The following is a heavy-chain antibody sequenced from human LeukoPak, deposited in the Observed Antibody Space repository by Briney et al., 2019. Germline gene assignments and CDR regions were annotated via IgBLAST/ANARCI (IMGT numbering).Heavy chain of an antibody. J-gene: IGHJ4*02. D-gene: IGHD1-14*01. CDR2: ISTSSSFI. CDR3: ARAYPEYLDL. V-gene: IGHV3-11*05. CDR1: GFTFSDYY. Sequence: GGSLRLSCAVSGFTFSDYYMSWIRQAPGKGLEWVSYISTSSSFIKYAASVKGRFTISRDNAKKSLYLQMNSLRAEDTAMYYCARAYPEYLDLWGQGTLVTVSS.